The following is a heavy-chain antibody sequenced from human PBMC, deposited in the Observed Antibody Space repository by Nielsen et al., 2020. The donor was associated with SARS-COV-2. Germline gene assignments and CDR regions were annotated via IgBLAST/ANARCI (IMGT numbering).Heavy chain of an antibody. CDR3: ARTTYSSGWRWFDP. Sequence: SETLSLTCTVSGGSISSSSYYWSWIRQPPGKGLEWIGYIYYSGSTNYNPSLKSRVTISVDTSKNQFSLKLSSVTAADTAVYYCARTTYSSGWRWFDPWGQGTLVTVSS. V-gene: IGHV4-61*01. J-gene: IGHJ5*02. CDR1: GGSISSSSYY. CDR2: IYYSGST. D-gene: IGHD6-19*01.